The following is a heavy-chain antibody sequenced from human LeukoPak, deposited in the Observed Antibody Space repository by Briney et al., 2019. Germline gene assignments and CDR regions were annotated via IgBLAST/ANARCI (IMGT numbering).Heavy chain of an antibody. V-gene: IGHV3-23*01. CDR3: ASRNYYLDH. CDR1: GLSFSTYT. J-gene: IGHJ4*02. Sequence: GGSLRLSCAASGLSFSTYTMTWVRQAPGKGLEWVSGITDSGKPCYADSVKGRFTISRDNSKSTLYLQINSLRAEDTAVYYCASRNYYLDHWGQGALVTVSS. CDR2: ITDSGKP. D-gene: IGHD3-10*01.